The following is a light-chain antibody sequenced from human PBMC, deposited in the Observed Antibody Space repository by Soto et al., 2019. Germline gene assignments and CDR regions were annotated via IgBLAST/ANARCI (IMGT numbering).Light chain of an antibody. CDR3: RSYTSSSTLHYV. Sequence: QSALTQPASVSGSPGQSITISCTGTSSDVGGYNYVSWYQQHPGKAPKLMIYEVSNRPSGVSNRFSGSKSGNTASLTISGLQAEDEADYYCRSYTSSSTLHYVFGTGTKVTV. CDR1: SSDVGGYNY. J-gene: IGLJ1*01. CDR2: EVS. V-gene: IGLV2-14*01.